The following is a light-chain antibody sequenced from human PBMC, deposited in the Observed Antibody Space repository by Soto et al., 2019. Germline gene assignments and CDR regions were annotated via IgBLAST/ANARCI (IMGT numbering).Light chain of an antibody. Sequence: QSVLTQPASVSGSPGQSITISCTGTRSDIGAYNFVSWYQQHPGEAPKLILYDVNVRPSGVSNRFSGSKSGNTASLTISGLQAEDEADCCTSWTTSTTMIFGGGTKVTVL. CDR2: DVN. V-gene: IGLV2-14*03. CDR3: TSWTTSTTMI. J-gene: IGLJ2*01. CDR1: RSDIGAYNF.